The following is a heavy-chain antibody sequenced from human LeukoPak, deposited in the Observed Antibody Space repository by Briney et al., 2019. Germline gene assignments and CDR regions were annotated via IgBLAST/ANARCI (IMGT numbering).Heavy chain of an antibody. J-gene: IGHJ4*02. CDR1: GYTFTGYY. CDR2: INPNSGGT. Sequence: ASVKVSCKASGYTFTGYYMHWVRQAPGQGLEWMXWINPNSGGTNYAQKFQDWVTMTRDTSISTAYMELSRLRSDDTAVYYCARATMYSSGVDYWGQGTLVNVSS. V-gene: IGHV1-2*04. D-gene: IGHD6-25*01. CDR3: ARATMYSSGVDY.